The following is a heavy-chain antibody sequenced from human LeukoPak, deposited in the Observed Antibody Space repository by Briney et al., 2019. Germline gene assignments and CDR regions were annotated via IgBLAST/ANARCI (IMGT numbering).Heavy chain of an antibody. J-gene: IGHJ4*02. CDR2: INPNSGGT. Sequence: ASVKVSCKASGYTFTDYYMHWVRQAPGQGLEWMGWINPNSGGTNYAQKFQGRVTITRNTSISTAYMELSSLRSEDTAVYYCARSGYWGFDYWGQGTLVTVSS. CDR1: GYTFTDYY. CDR3: ARSGYWGFDY. V-gene: IGHV1-2*02. D-gene: IGHD3-22*01.